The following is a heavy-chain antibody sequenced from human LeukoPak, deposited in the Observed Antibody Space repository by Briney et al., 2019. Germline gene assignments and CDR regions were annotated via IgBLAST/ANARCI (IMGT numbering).Heavy chain of an antibody. V-gene: IGHV3-30*18. CDR2: ISYDGSNK. CDR1: GFTFSSYG. CDR3: AKSITMIVVMISDI. D-gene: IGHD3-22*01. J-gene: IGHJ3*02. Sequence: GGSLRLSCAASGFTFSSYGMHWVRQAPGKGLGWVAVISYDGSNKYYADSVKGRFTISRDNSKNTLYLQMNSLRAEDTAVYYCAKSITMIVVMISDIWGQGTMVTVSS.